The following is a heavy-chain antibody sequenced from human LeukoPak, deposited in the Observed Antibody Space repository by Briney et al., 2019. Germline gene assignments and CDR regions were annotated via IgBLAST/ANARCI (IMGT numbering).Heavy chain of an antibody. CDR2: SGTGGST. CDR1: GFTFSRYA. J-gene: IGHJ4*02. Sequence: GGSLRLSCAGSGFTFSRYAMSWVRQAPGKGLEWVSTSGTGGSTYYVDSVKGRFTISRDNSKNTVYLQMNSLRAEDTALYYCAKRGYDYGGPFFDYWGQGTLSPSPQ. CDR3: AKRGYDYGGPFFDY. V-gene: IGHV3-23*01. D-gene: IGHD4-23*01.